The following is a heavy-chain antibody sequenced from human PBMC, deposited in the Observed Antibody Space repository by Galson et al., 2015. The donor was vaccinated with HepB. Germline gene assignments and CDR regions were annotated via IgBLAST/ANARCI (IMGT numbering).Heavy chain of an antibody. CDR2: ISYDGSNK. V-gene: IGHV3-30*04. D-gene: IGHD5-24*01. CDR1: GFTFSSYA. CDR3: ARDPTLKMATITHFDY. J-gene: IGHJ4*02. Sequence: SLRLSCAASGFTFSSYAMHWVRQAPGKGLEWVAVISYDGSNKYYADSVKGRFTISRDNSKNTLYLQMNSLRAEDTAVYYCARDPTLKMATITHFDYWGQGTLVTVSS.